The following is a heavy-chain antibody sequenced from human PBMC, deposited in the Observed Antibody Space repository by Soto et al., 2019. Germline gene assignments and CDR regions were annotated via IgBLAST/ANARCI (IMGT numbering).Heavy chain of an antibody. V-gene: IGHV4-31*03. J-gene: IGHJ4*02. Sequence: QVQLQESGPGLVKPSQTLSLTCTVSGGSISSGGYYWSWIRQHPGKGLEWIGYIYYSGSTYYNPSLKSRVPIAVDTPKNQVLLKLSSVTAADTAVYDCARDAGGSGYFDSWGQGTLVTVSS. D-gene: IGHD3-10*01. CDR3: ARDAGGSGYFDS. CDR2: IYYSGST. CDR1: GGSISSGGYY.